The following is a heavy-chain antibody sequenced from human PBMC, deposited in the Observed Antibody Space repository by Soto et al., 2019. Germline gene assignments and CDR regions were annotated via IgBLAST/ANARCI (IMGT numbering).Heavy chain of an antibody. CDR2: IYTSGNT. V-gene: IGHV4-4*07. D-gene: IGHD2-15*01. CDR1: GGSISSYY. CDR3: AREKVGYCSGGRCYYYVMDV. Sequence: ESLSLTCTVSGGSISSYYWSWIRQPAGKGLEWIGRIYTSGNTNYNPSLKSRVTMSVDTSKNQSSLKLSSVTAADTAVYYCAREKVGYCSGGRCYYYVMDVRGQGTTVTVSS. J-gene: IGHJ6*02.